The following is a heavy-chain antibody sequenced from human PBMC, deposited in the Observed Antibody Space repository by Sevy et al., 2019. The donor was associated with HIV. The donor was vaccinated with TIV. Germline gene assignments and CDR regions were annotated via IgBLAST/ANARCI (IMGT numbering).Heavy chain of an antibody. CDR1: NFNFRTHA. D-gene: IGHD1-1*01. CDR2: ISSNGNSE. V-gene: IGHV3-30-3*01. CDR3: ARDSGYIVNWSPGGY. J-gene: IGHJ4*02. Sequence: GGSRRLSCAASNFNFRTHAMHWVRQAPGKGLEWVALISSNGNSEFYADSVKGRFIISRDNSKDTLFLQMNSLRPDDTAVYYCARDSGYIVNWSPGGYWGQGTLVTVSS.